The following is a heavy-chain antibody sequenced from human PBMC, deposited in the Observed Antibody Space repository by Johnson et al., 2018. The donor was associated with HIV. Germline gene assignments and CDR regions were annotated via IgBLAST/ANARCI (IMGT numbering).Heavy chain of an antibody. CDR1: GFTFDDYA. CDR3: SKDVLSLGYCSGGGCWEDALDF. CDR2: ISWNSGSI. V-gene: IGHV3-9*01. J-gene: IGHJ3*01. D-gene: IGHD2-15*01. Sequence: VQLVESGGGLVQPGRSLRLSCAASGFTFDDYAMHWVRQAPGKGLEWVSGISWNSGSIGYADSVKGRFTISRDNSKNTLYLQMNSLRAEDTAVYYCSKDVLSLGYCSGGGCWEDALDFWGQGTMVTVSS.